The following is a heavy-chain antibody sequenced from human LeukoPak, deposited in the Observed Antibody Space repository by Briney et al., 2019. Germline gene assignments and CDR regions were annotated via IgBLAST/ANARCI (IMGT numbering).Heavy chain of an antibody. V-gene: IGHV3-23*01. CDR1: GFTFSSYA. Sequence: PGGSLRLSCAASGFTFSSYAMSWVRQAPGKGLEWGSAISGSGGSTYYADSVKGRFTISRDNSKNTLYLQMNSLRAEDTAVYYCAKDSYDYVWGSYRPLAAYYFDYWGQGTLVTVSS. CDR2: ISGSGGST. J-gene: IGHJ4*02. D-gene: IGHD3-16*02. CDR3: AKDSYDYVWGSYRPLAAYYFDY.